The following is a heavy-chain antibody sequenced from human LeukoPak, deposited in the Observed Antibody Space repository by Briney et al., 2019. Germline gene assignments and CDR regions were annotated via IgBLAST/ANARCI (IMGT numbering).Heavy chain of an antibody. CDR1: GFTFSSFW. Sequence: GGSLRLSCAASGFTFSSFWMHWVRQAPGKGLEWVANIKQDVSEKYYVDSVKGRFTISRDNAKNSLYLQMNSLRAEDTAVYYCARVRKDIVVVPGAMRDTYYFDYWGQGTLVTVSS. D-gene: IGHD2-2*01. V-gene: IGHV3-7*01. CDR3: ARVRKDIVVVPGAMRDTYYFDY. CDR2: IKQDVSEK. J-gene: IGHJ4*02.